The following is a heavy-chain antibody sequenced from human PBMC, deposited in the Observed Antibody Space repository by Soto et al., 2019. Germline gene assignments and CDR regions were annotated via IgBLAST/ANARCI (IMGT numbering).Heavy chain of an antibody. Sequence: EVQLLESGGGLGQPGGSLRLSCAASGFTFSSYVMSWVRQAPGKGLEWVSSITGSGGSADYADSVKGRFTISRDNSKNTLYRQMNSLRAEDTAVYYCAKVYSSSWSTANWFDPLGQGTLVTVSS. J-gene: IGHJ5*02. V-gene: IGHV3-23*01. D-gene: IGHD6-13*01. CDR2: ITGSGGSA. CDR1: GFTFSSYV. CDR3: AKVYSSSWSTANWFDP.